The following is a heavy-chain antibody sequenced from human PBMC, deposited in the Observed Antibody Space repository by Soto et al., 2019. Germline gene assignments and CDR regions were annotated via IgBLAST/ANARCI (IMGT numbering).Heavy chain of an antibody. J-gene: IGHJ6*02. CDR2: ISYDGSHK. CDR3: ASSLVGAAIYPYFGLDV. V-gene: IGHV3-30*14. Sequence: QVQLVESGGGVVQPGRSLRLSCAASGFTFSSYAMHWVRQAPGKGLEWVAVISYDGSHKHYADSVNVRFTISRDNSKNTLYLQTNRLRADDTAVYYCASSLVGAAIYPYFGLDVWGQGTTVTVSS. D-gene: IGHD2-15*01. CDR1: GFTFSSYA.